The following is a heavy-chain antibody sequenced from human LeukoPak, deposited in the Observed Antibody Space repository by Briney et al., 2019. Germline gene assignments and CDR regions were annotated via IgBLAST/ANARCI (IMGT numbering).Heavy chain of an antibody. Sequence: GESLKISCKGSGYSFTTYWIGWVRQMPGKGLEWMGIVYPDDSDTRYSPSFQGRVTISADKSINTAYLQWNSLKASDTAMYYCARRAAGTDYWGQGTLVTVSS. D-gene: IGHD6-13*01. CDR3: ARRAAGTDY. CDR2: VYPDDSDT. V-gene: IGHV5-51*01. J-gene: IGHJ4*02. CDR1: GYSFTTYW.